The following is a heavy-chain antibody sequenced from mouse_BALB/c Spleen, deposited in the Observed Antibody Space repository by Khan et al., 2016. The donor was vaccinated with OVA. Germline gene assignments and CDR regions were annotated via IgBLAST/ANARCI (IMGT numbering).Heavy chain of an antibody. Sequence: VQLKESGPELVKPGASVKMSCKASGYTFTSYVMHWVKQKPGQGLEWIGYISPNSDGSKYNEKFRGKATLTSDKSSSTAYMELSSLTSEDSAVYYCSRSLYYYGSAYEGFAYWGQGTLVTVSA. CDR2: ISPNSDGS. V-gene: IGHV1S136*01. J-gene: IGHJ3*01. CDR1: GYTFTSYV. CDR3: SRSLYYYGSAYEGFAY. D-gene: IGHD1-1*01.